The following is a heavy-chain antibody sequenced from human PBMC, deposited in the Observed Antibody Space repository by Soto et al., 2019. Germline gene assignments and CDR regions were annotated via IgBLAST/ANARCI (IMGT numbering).Heavy chain of an antibody. CDR3: AKRTVGWYFDL. CDR1: GFTFSSYA. CDR2: LSGSGGST. V-gene: IGHV3-23*01. Sequence: EVPLLESGGGLVQPGGSLRLSCAASGFTFSSYAMSWVRQAPGKGLEWASVLSGSGGSTYSADSVKGRFTISRDNSKNTLYLQMNSLRAEDTAVYYCAKRTVGWYFDLWGRGTLVTVSS. J-gene: IGHJ2*01. D-gene: IGHD4-17*01.